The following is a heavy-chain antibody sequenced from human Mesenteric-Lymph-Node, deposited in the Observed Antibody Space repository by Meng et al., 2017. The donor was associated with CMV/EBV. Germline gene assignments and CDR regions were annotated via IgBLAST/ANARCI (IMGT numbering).Heavy chain of an antibody. Sequence: GESLKISCAASGFTFNNYAMSWVRQAPGKGLEWVATFSGGLDTTYHADSVKGRFTISRDNSKNTVSLQMNSLRAEDTAVYYCAKDGPSFDYWGQGTLVTVSS. CDR3: AKDGPSFDY. CDR1: GFTFNNYA. J-gene: IGHJ4*02. CDR2: FSGGLDTT. V-gene: IGHV3-23*01.